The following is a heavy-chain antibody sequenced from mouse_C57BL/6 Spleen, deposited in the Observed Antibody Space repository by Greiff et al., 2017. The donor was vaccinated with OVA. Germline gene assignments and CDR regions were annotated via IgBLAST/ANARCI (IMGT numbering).Heavy chain of an antibody. CDR2: INPSDGNT. CDR3: AVTTVGGKEYLDY. D-gene: IGHD1-1*01. V-gene: IGHV1-69*02. J-gene: IGHJ4*01. Sequence: QVQLQQSGAELVKPGASVKLSCKASGYTFTNYRLHWVKQSHGQSLEWIGDINPSDGNTNYNQKFKGKTTLTVDKSSSTAYMQLSSLTSEDSAVYYCAVTTVGGKEYLDYWGQGTTVTVSS. CDR1: GYTFTNYR.